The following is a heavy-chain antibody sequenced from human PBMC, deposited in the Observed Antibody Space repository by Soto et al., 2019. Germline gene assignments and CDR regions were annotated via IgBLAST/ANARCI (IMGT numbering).Heavy chain of an antibody. CDR2: IWYDGSNK. J-gene: IGHJ3*02. CDR1: GFTFSSYG. Sequence: GGSLRLSCAASGFTFSSYGMHWVRQAPGKGLEWVAVIWYDGSNKYYADSVKGRFTISRDNSKNTLYLQMNSLRAEDTAVYYCARDLRLGELSFNVFDIWGQGTMVTVSS. V-gene: IGHV3-33*01. D-gene: IGHD3-16*02. CDR3: ARDLRLGELSFNVFDI.